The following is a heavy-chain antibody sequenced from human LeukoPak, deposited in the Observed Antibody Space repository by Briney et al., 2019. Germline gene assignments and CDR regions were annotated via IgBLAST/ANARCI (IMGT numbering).Heavy chain of an antibody. J-gene: IGHJ4*02. CDR3: ARPDTGYSSSYYAD. D-gene: IGHD6-13*01. CDR1: GYSISSGYY. CDR2: IYHSGNT. Sequence: SETLSLTCTVSGYSISSGYYWGWIRQSPGKWLEWIASIYHSGNTYYNPSLKSRVTISVDTSKNQFSLKLSSVTAADTALYYCARPDTGYSSSYYADWGQGTLVTVSS. V-gene: IGHV4-38-2*02.